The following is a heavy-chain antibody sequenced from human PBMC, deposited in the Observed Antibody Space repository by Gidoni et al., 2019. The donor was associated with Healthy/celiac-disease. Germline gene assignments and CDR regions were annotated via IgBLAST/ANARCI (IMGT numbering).Heavy chain of an antibody. D-gene: IGHD3-9*01. Sequence: QITLKESGPTLVKPTQTLTLPCTFSGFSLSTSGVGVGWIRQPPGKAREWLALIYWNDDKRYSPSLKSRLTINKDPSKNQVVLTMTNMDPVDTATYYCAHIPILGVDYWGHGTLVTVSA. CDR3: AHIPILGVDY. CDR2: IYWNDDK. J-gene: IGHJ4*01. V-gene: IGHV2-5*01. CDR1: GFSLSTSGVG.